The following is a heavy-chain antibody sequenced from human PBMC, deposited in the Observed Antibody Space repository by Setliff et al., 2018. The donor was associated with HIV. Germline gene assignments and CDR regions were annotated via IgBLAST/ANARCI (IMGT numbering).Heavy chain of an antibody. D-gene: IGHD1-26*01. J-gene: IGHJ5*02. Sequence: ASVKVSCKASGYSFINYGISWVRQAPGQGLEWMGWISAYTGHTDYASRLLGRVTLTTDTSTSTAYLELRSLTSDDTAVYYCARARLQGIVTAVGPRDNCLDPWGQGTRVTVSS. CDR1: GYSFINYG. CDR2: ISAYTGHT. CDR3: ARARLQGIVTAVGPRDNCLDP. V-gene: IGHV1-18*01.